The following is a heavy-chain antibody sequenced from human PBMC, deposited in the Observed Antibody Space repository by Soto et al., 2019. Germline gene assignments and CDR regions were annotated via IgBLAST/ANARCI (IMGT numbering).Heavy chain of an antibody. CDR3: ARRGYYYDSSGYGHYFDY. J-gene: IGHJ4*02. D-gene: IGHD3-22*01. CDR1: GGSFGGYD. CDR2: INHSGST. V-gene: IGHV4-34*01. Sequence: SETLCLTCAVYGGSFGGYDGSWIRQPPGKGLEWIGEINHSGSTNYNPSLKSRVTISVDTSKNQFSLKLSSVTAADTAVYYCARRGYYYDSSGYGHYFDYWGQGTLVTSPQ.